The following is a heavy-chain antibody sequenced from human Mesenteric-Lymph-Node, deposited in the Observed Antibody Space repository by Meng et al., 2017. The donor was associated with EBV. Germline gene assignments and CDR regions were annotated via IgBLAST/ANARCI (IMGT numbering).Heavy chain of an antibody. CDR1: GASISSTHW. J-gene: IGHJ4*02. V-gene: IGHV4-4*03. CDR3: ARGEGSSSYFDY. Sequence: DWGPGLWKPPATPSPPCAVSGASISSTHWWSWVRQSPGKGLEWIGEIFHTGSTNYNPSLKSRVTISADESKNQVSLKLTSVTAADTAVYYCARGEGSSSYFDYWGQGSLVTVSS. CDR2: IFHTGST. D-gene: IGHD6-13*01.